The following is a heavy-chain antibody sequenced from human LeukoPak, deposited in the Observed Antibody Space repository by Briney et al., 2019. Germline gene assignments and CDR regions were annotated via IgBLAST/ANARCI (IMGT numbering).Heavy chain of an antibody. CDR2: ISGSGGST. V-gene: IGHV3-23*01. J-gene: IGHJ1*01. D-gene: IGHD3-22*01. CDR3: AKALPYYYDSSGYYGYFQH. CDR1: GFTFSSYA. Sequence: LPGGSLRLSCAASGFTFSSYAMSWVRQAPGKGLEWVSAISGSGGSTYYADSVKGRFTISRDNSKNTLYLQMNSLRAEDTAVYYCAKALPYYYDSSGYYGYFQHWGQGTLVTVSS.